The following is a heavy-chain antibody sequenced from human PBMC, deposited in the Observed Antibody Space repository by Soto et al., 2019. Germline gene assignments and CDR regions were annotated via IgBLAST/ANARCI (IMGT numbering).Heavy chain of an antibody. Sequence: PGGSLRLSCAASGFTFSSYAMSWVRQAPGKGLEWVSAISGSGGSTYYADSVKGRFTIPRDNSKNTLYLQMNSLRAEDTAVYYCAKDRGADQLWLSNLVDYWGQGTLVTVSS. D-gene: IGHD5-18*01. V-gene: IGHV3-23*01. CDR2: ISGSGGST. CDR1: GFTFSSYA. J-gene: IGHJ4*02. CDR3: AKDRGADQLWLSNLVDY.